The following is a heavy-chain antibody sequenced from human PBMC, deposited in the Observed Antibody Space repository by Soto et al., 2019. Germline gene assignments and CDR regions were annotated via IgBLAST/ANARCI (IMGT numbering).Heavy chain of an antibody. CDR2: ISYDGSNK. J-gene: IGHJ4*02. CDR3: AKEGYYDILTAYVIHPDY. Sequence: QVKLVESGGGVVQPGRYLRLSCAASGFTFSSYGMHWVRQSPCKGLEGVSVISYDGSNKYYADSVKGLFTICIDNSKNSLYLQMNSLRAQDTAVYYCAKEGYYDILTAYVIHPDYWGQGTLVTVSS. V-gene: IGHV3-30*18. CDR1: GFTFSSYG. D-gene: IGHD3-9*01.